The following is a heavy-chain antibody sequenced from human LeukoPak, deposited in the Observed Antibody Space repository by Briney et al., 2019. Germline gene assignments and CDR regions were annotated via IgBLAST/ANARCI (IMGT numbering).Heavy chain of an antibody. CDR2: ISSSSSYI. CDR1: GFTFSSYS. V-gene: IGHV3-21*01. D-gene: IGHD5-18*01. Sequence: GGSLRLSCAASGFTFSSYSMNWVRQAPGKGLEWVSSISSSSSYIYYADSVKGRFTISRDNAKNSLYLQMNSLRAEDTAMYYCASLEACGYQPNYGMDVWGQGTTVTVSS. J-gene: IGHJ6*02. CDR3: ASLEACGYQPNYGMDV.